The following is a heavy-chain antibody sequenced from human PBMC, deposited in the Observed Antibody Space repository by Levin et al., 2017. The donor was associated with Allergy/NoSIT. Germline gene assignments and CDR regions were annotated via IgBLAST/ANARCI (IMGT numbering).Heavy chain of an antibody. V-gene: IGHV3-30-3*01. J-gene: IGHJ3*02. CDR2: ISYDGSNK. CDR3: ARGRKHIVVVTAILGAFDI. CDR1: GFTFSSYA. Sequence: GGSLRLSCAASGFTFSSYAMHWVRQAPGKGLEWVAVISYDGSNKYYADSVKGRFTISRDNSKNTLYLQMNSLRAEDTAVYYCARGRKHIVVVTAILGAFDIWGQGTMVTVSS. D-gene: IGHD2-21*02.